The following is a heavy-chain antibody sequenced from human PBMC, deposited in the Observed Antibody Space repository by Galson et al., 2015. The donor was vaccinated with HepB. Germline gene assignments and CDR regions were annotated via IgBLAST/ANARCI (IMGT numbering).Heavy chain of an antibody. Sequence: SLRLSCAASGFTISNYDMHWVRQAPGKGLEWVSSISPPGDTYYPDSVKGRFTISRENAKNSFHLQMNGLRAGDTALYYCAREGGSTSPGARPHAFDVWGQGTMVTVSS. CDR1: GFTISNYD. J-gene: IGHJ3*01. D-gene: IGHD4/OR15-4a*01. CDR3: AREGGSTSPGARPHAFDV. CDR2: ISPPGDT. V-gene: IGHV3-13*01.